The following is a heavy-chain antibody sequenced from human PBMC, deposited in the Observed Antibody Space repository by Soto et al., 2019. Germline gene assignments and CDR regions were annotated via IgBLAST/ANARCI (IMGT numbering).Heavy chain of an antibody. CDR3: ARDQGSVAVAGRLDL. J-gene: IGHJ5*02. V-gene: IGHV1-18*01. D-gene: IGHD6-19*01. CDR1: GYTFINYG. Sequence: QVQLVQSGGGVKKTGASVRVSCKASGYTFINYGISWVRQAPGQGLEWMGWISAYNGNTNYAQNFQGRVTMTTDTSTNTVDRELRSLRSDDTAVYYCARDQGSVAVAGRLDLWGQGTLVTVSS. CDR2: ISAYNGNT.